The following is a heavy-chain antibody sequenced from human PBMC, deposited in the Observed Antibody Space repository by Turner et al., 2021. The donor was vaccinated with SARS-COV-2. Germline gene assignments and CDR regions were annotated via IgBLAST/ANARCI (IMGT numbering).Heavy chain of an antibody. Sequence: QVQLQESGPGLVRPSETLSLTCTVSGGSISSKSWSWIRQSPGKGLEWIGSSHSSGTAFYNPSLKSRFTISLDTSNNQFSLRLTSVTAADTAVYYCATTPNWVFTPYWGQGALVIVSS. CDR3: ATTPNWVFTPY. V-gene: IGHV4-59*04. CDR1: GGSISSKS. D-gene: IGHD7-27*01. J-gene: IGHJ4*02. CDR2: SHSSGTA.